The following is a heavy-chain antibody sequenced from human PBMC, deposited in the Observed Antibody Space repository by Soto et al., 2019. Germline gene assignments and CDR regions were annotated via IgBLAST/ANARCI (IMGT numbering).Heavy chain of an antibody. CDR2: MNPNSGNT. Sequence: GASVKVSCKASGYTFTSYDINWVRQATGQGLEWMGWMNPNSGNTGYAQKFQGRVTITRDTSASTAYMELSSLRSEDTAVYYCASARGNTYYYDSSGYQPLDYWGQGTLVTVSS. D-gene: IGHD3-22*01. CDR1: GYTFTSYD. CDR3: ASARGNTYYYDSSGYQPLDY. V-gene: IGHV1-8*01. J-gene: IGHJ4*02.